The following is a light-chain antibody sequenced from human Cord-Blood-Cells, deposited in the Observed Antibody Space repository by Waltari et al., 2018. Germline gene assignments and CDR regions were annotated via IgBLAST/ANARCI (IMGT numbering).Light chain of an antibody. V-gene: IGLV2-23*01. Sequence: QSALTQPASVSGSPGQSITISCTGTSSDVGSYNLVSWYQQHPGKAPKLMIYEGSKRASGVSNRFSGSKSGNTASLKISGLQAEDEADYYCCSYAGSSTWVFGGGTKLTVL. J-gene: IGLJ3*02. CDR2: EGS. CDR1: SSDVGSYNL. CDR3: CSYAGSSTWV.